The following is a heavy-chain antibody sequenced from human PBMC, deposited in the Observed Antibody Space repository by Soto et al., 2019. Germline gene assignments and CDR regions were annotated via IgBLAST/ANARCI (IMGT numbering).Heavy chain of an antibody. V-gene: IGHV1-69*13. CDR1: GGTFSSYA. CDR2: IIPIFGTA. D-gene: IGHD6-6*01. Sequence: SVKVSCKASGGTFSSYATSWVRQAPGQGLEWMGGIIPIFGTANYAQKFQGRVTITADESTSTAYMELSSLRSEDTAVYYCAREGVAARPPFYYYYGMDVWGQGTTVTVSS. CDR3: AREGVAARPPFYYYYGMDV. J-gene: IGHJ6*02.